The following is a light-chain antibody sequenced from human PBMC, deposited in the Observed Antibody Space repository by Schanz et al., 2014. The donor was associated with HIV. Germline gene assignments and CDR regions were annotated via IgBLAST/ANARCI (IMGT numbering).Light chain of an antibody. Sequence: QSVLTQPPSVSGAPGQRVTISCTGSTSNIGAGYDVHWFQQLPGTAPTLLIYDNNNRPSGVPDRFSGSKSGTSASLAITGLQAEDEADYYCQSYDNRLSVVVFGGGTKLTVL. CDR2: DNN. CDR1: TSNIGAGYD. J-gene: IGLJ2*01. CDR3: QSYDNRLSVVV. V-gene: IGLV1-40*01.